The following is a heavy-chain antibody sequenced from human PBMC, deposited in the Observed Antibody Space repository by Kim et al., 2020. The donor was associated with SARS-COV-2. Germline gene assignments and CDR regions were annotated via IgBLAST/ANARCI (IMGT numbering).Heavy chain of an antibody. CDR3: ARQASSGYSSYYYYGMDI. CDR1: GYSFTSYW. D-gene: IGHD3-22*01. V-gene: IGHV5-51*01. J-gene: IGHJ6*02. CDR2: IYPGDSDT. Sequence: GESLKISCKGSGYSFTSYWIGWVRQMPGKGLEWMGIIYPGDSDTRYSPSFQGQVTISADKSISTAYLQWSSLKASDTAMYYCARQASSGYSSYYYYGMDIWGQGTTVTVSS.